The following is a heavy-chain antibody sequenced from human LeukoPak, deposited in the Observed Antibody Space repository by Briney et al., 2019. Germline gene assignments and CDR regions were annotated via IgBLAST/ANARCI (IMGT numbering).Heavy chain of an antibody. CDR1: GFTFSSYT. Sequence: PGGSLRLSCAASGFTFSSYTMNWVRQAPGKGLEWLSSISTSSSYVYYADSVLGRFIISRDNAKNSMFLQMNSLRDEDTAAYYCARDRASVYCGGDCYPPLSDAFDLWGQGTMVTVSS. J-gene: IGHJ3*01. CDR3: ARDRASVYCGGDCYPPLSDAFDL. CDR2: ISTSSSYV. D-gene: IGHD2-21*02. V-gene: IGHV3-21*01.